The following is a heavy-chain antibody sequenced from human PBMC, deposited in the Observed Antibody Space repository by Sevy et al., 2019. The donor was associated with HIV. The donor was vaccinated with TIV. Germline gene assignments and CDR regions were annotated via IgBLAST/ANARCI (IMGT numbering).Heavy chain of an antibody. J-gene: IGHJ4*02. V-gene: IGHV4-59*01. CDR1: GGSISSYY. CDR3: AVIDFWSGYLDY. D-gene: IGHD3-3*01. Sequence: SETPSLTCTVSGGSISSYYWSWIRQPPGKGLEWIGYIYYSGSTNYNPSLKSRVTISVDTSKNQFSLKLSSVTAADTAVYYCAVIDFWSGYLDYWGQGTLVTVSS. CDR2: IYYSGST.